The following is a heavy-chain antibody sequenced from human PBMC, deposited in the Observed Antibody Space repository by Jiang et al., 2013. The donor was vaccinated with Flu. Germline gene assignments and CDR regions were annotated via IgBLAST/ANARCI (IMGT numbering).Heavy chain of an antibody. V-gene: IGHV3-53*01. Sequence: EVQLLESGGGLIQPGGSLRLSCAASGFTVSSNYMSWVRQAPGKGLEWVSVIYSGGSTYYADSVKGRFTISRDNSKNTLYLQMNSLRAEDTAVYYCARDSPAGYYDSSGHPGPWGQGTLVTVSS. D-gene: IGHD3-22*01. J-gene: IGHJ5*02. CDR1: GFTVSSNY. CDR2: IYSGGST. CDR3: ARDSPAGYYDSSGHPGP.